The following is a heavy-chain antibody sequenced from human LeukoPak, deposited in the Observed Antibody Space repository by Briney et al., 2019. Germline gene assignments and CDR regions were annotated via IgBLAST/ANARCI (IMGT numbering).Heavy chain of an antibody. Sequence: GASVKVSCKASGYTFTGYYMHWVRQAPGQGLEWMGRINPNSGDTNYAQKFQGRVTMTRDTSISTAYMELSRLRSDDTAVYYCVRDYCSSTSCLFDYWGQGTLVTVSS. V-gene: IGHV1-2*06. J-gene: IGHJ4*02. CDR1: GYTFTGYY. CDR3: VRDYCSSTSCLFDY. CDR2: INPNSGDT. D-gene: IGHD2-2*01.